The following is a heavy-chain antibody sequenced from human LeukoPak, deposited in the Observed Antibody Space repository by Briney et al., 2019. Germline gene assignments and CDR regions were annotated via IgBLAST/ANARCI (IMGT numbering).Heavy chain of an antibody. J-gene: IGHJ6*03. D-gene: IGHD3-22*01. CDR3: ARVVSYYYMDV. CDR1: GGSFSGYY. Sequence: SETLSLTCAVYGGSFSGYYWSWIRQPPGKGLEWIGEINHSGSTNYNPSLKSRVTISVDTSKNQFSLKLSSVTAEDTAVYYCARVVSYYYMDVWGKGTTVTVSS. V-gene: IGHV4-34*01. CDR2: INHSGST.